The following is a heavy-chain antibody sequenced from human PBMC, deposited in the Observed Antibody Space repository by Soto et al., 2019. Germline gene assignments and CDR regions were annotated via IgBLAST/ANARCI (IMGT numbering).Heavy chain of an antibody. CDR3: ATDQDTIFGVVRRAFDI. CDR1: GYTLTELS. V-gene: IGHV1-24*01. J-gene: IGHJ3*02. CDR2: FDPEDGET. D-gene: IGHD3-3*01. Sequence: ASVKVSCKVSGYTLTELSMHWVRQAPGKGLEWMGGFDPEDGETIYAQKFQGRVTMTEDTSTDTAYMELSSLRSEDTVVYYCATDQDTIFGVVRRAFDIWGQGTMVTVSS.